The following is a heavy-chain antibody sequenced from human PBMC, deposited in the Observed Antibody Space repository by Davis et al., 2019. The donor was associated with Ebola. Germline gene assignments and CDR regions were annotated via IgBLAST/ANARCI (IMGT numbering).Heavy chain of an antibody. CDR3: ARGPSTGNSFTY. J-gene: IGHJ4*02. CDR1: GFTFSSYW. V-gene: IGHV3-7*01. Sequence: GESLKISCAASGFTFSSYWMSWVRQAPGKGLEWVAIIKQDGSEKYYVDSVKGRFTISRDNDKNSLSLQMNGLRAEDTAVYYCARGPSTGNSFTYWGQGTLVTVSS. CDR2: IKQDGSEK. D-gene: IGHD4-23*01.